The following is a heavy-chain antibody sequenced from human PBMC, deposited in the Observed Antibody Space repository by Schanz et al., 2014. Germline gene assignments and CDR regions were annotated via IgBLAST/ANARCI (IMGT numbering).Heavy chain of an antibody. CDR1: GNPFTAYY. CDR2: LNPNSGGT. V-gene: IGHV1-2*06. J-gene: IGHJ2*01. Sequence: QGQLVQSGAEVKKPGASVKVSCKAPGNPFTAYYMHWVRQAPGQGLEWMGRLNPNSGGTNYPQKFVDRVPMTSDSSISTAYMELTSLRSDDTAVYYCASGGELHRVGRHFDLWGRGTLVTVSS. CDR3: ASGGELHRVGRHFDL. D-gene: IGHD3-10*01.